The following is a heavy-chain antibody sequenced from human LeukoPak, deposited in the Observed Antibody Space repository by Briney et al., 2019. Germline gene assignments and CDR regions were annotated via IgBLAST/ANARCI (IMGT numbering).Heavy chain of an antibody. CDR2: ISGSGGST. J-gene: IGHJ4*02. Sequence: GGSLRLSCAASGFTFSDYYMSWIGQAPGKGLGWVSAISGSGGSTYYADSVKGRFTISRDNSKNTLYLQMNSLRAEDTAVYYCAKGVPYCSSTSCSNWGQGTLVTVSS. V-gene: IGHV3-23*01. D-gene: IGHD2-2*01. CDR3: AKGVPYCSSTSCSN. CDR1: GFTFSDYY.